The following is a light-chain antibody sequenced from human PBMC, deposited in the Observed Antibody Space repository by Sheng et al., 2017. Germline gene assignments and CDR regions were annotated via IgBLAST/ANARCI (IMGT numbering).Light chain of an antibody. CDR3: QQYRNWPRT. Sequence: VMTQSPVTLSVSPGQRVTLSCRASQSVTDKLAWFQQKPGQAPTLLIYGASIRATGLPDRFSGSGSGTEFTLTITNVQSEDFAVYYCQQYRNWPRTFGGGTKVEI. J-gene: IGKJ4*01. V-gene: IGKV3-15*01. CDR1: QSVTDK. CDR2: GAS.